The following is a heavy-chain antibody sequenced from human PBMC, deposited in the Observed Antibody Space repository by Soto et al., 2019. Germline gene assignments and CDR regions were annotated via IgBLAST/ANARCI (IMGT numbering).Heavy chain of an antibody. CDR1: GFSLSTSVVG. J-gene: IGHJ6*02. Sequence: QITLKESGPTLVKPTQTLTLTCTFSGFSLSTSVVGVGWIRQPPGKALEWLALIYWNDDKRYSPSLKSRLTITKDTSKNQVVLTMTSMDPVDTATYYWAHSRGILTGPDGMDVGGQGTTVTVSS. CDR2: IYWNDDK. CDR3: AHSRGILTGPDGMDV. V-gene: IGHV2-5*01. D-gene: IGHD3-9*01.